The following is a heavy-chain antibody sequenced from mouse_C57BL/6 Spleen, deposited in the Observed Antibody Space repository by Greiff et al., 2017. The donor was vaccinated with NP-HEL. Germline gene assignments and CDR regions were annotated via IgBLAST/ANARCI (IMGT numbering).Heavy chain of an antibody. V-gene: IGHV1-39*01. CDR2: INPNSGTT. Sequence: LVESGPELVKPGASVKISCKASGYSFTDYNMNWVKQSNGKSLEWIGVINPNSGTTSYNQKFKGKATFTVDPSSSTAYMQLNSLTSEDSAVYYCAANHAPGYCDVWGTGTTVTVSS. CDR1: GYSFTDYN. CDR3: AANHAPGYCDV. J-gene: IGHJ1*03.